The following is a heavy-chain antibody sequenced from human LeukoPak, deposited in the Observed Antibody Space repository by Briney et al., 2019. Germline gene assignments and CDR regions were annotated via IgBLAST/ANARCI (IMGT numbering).Heavy chain of an antibody. CDR3: AKEPREYCSSTSCPNWFDS. CDR1: GFTFNNYA. V-gene: IGHV3-23*01. Sequence: GGSLRLSCAASGFTFNNYAMSWVRQAPGKGLEWVSAISASGGTTYYADSVKGRFTISTDTSENTLFLQMNSLRAEDTAVYYCAKEPREYCSSTSCPNWFDSWGQGTLVTVSS. D-gene: IGHD2-2*01. J-gene: IGHJ5*01. CDR2: ISASGGTT.